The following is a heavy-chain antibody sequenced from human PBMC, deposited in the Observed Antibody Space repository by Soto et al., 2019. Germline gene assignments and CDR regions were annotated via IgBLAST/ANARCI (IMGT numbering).Heavy chain of an antibody. CDR1: GFTFSGSA. Sequence: VQLVESGGGLVQPGGSLKLSCAASGFTFSGSAMHWVRQASGKGLEWVGRIRSKANSYATAYAASVKGRFTISRDDSKNTAYLQMNSLKTEDTAVYYCTRRYYGSGPSYGMDVWGQGTTVTVSS. CDR2: IRSKANSYAT. CDR3: TRRYYGSGPSYGMDV. V-gene: IGHV3-73*02. D-gene: IGHD3-10*01. J-gene: IGHJ6*02.